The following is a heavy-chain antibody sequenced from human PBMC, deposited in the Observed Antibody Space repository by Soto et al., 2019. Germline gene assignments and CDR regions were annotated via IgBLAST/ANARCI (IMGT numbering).Heavy chain of an antibody. J-gene: IGHJ6*02. Sequence: SVKVSCKASGNTFRRSDVHWMRQARGQRLEWIGRVNVGTGSTTYAQIVQGRIAITRDTSTNTAYMELSGLRPEDTAIYYCAAYSRPDDFWSSYPYYYYSMDVWGQGTTVTVSS. CDR1: GNTFRRSD. CDR2: VNVGTGST. D-gene: IGHD3-3*01. CDR3: AAYSRPDDFWSSYPYYYYSMDV. V-gene: IGHV1-58*01.